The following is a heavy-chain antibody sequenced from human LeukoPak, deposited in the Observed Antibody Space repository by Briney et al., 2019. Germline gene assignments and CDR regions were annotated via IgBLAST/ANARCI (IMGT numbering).Heavy chain of an antibody. CDR2: INPNSGGT. Sequence: ASVKVSCKASGYTFTGYYMHWVRQAPGQGLEWMGWINPNSGGTNYAQKFQGRVTMTRDTSISTAYMELSSLRSEDTAVYYCARVRDGYNDAYDIWGQGTMVTVTS. CDR1: GYTFTGYY. CDR3: ARVRDGYNDAYDI. V-gene: IGHV1-2*02. D-gene: IGHD5-24*01. J-gene: IGHJ3*02.